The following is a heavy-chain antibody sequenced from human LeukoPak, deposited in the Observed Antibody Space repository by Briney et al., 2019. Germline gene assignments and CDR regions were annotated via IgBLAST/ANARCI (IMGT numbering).Heavy chain of an antibody. V-gene: IGHV3-30*03. J-gene: IGHJ6*03. CDR3: ARTTEGGYTYDYFYYYYMDV. CDR2: ISYDGSSK. Sequence: GGSLRLSCAASEFTVSSHGMHWVRQAPGKGLEWVAVISYDGSSKDYVDSVKGRFTISRDNSKNTLYLQMNSLRVEDTAVYYCARTTEGGYTYDYFYYYYMDVWGKGTTVTISS. CDR1: EFTVSSHG. D-gene: IGHD5-18*01.